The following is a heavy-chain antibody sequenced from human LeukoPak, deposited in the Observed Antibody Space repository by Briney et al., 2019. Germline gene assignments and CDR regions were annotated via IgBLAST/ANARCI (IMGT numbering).Heavy chain of an antibody. J-gene: IGHJ4*02. CDR3: ARGEYGSGWPDY. D-gene: IGHD6-19*01. V-gene: IGHV1-2*02. CDR1: GYTFTGYY. CDR2: INPNSGGT. Sequence: ASVKVSCKASGYTFTGYYMHWVRQAPGQGLEWMGWINPNSGGTNYAQKFQGRVTMTRDTSISTAYMELSSLRSEDTAVYYCARGEYGSGWPDYWGQGTLVTVSS.